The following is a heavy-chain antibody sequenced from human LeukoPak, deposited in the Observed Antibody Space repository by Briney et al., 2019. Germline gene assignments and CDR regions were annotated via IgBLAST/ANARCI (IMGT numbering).Heavy chain of an antibody. CDR1: GFTFSSYA. J-gene: IGHJ3*02. CDR3: ARRITRVRGVGYSRSDAFDI. CDR2: ISGSGGST. V-gene: IGHV3-23*01. Sequence: GGSLRLSCAASGFTFSSYAMSWLRQAPGKGLEWVSAISGSGGSTYYADSVKGRFTIYRNNSKNTQYLQMNSLRAEDTAVYYCARRITRVRGVGYSRSDAFDIWGQATMVTVSS. D-gene: IGHD3-10*01.